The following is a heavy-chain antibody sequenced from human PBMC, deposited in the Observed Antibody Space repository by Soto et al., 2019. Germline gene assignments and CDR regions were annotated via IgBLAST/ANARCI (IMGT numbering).Heavy chain of an antibody. CDR2: ISAYNGNT. CDR3: ARSLRDYVLPGGFDP. V-gene: IGHV1-18*01. J-gene: IGHJ5*02. CDR1: GYTFTSYG. D-gene: IGHD4-17*01. Sequence: ASVKVSCKASGYTFTSYGISWVRQAPGQGLEWMGWISAYNGNTNYAQKLQGRVTMTTDTSTSTAYMELRSLRSDDTAVYYCARSLRDYVLPGGFDPWGQGTLVTVSS.